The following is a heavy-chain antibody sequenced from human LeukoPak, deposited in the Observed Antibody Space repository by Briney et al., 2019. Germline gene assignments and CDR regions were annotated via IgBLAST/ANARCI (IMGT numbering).Heavy chain of an antibody. CDR1: GFTFSSYA. CDR2: ITGSGGST. V-gene: IGHV3-23*01. Sequence: GGSLRLSCAASGFTFSSYAMSWVRQAPGKGLEWVSGITGSGGSTYYADSVGGRFTISRDNSKNTLYVQMNSLRPEDTAVYYSARAANDILTGYFDYWGQGTLVTVSS. D-gene: IGHD3-9*01. J-gene: IGHJ4*02. CDR3: ARAANDILTGYFDY.